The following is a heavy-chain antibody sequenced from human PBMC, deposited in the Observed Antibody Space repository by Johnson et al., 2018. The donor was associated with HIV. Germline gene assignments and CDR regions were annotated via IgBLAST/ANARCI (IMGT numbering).Heavy chain of an antibody. Sequence: VQLVESGGGLVQPGRSLRLSCAASGFTFDDYAMHWVRQAPGKGLEWVSGISWNSGSIGYVDSVKGRFTISRDNSKNTLYLQMNSLRADDTAVYYCAKDPRYKYGGAFDIWGQGTMVTVSS. CDR1: GFTFDDYA. CDR3: AKDPRYKYGGAFDI. J-gene: IGHJ3*02. CDR2: ISWNSGSI. D-gene: IGHD3-16*01. V-gene: IGHV3-9*01.